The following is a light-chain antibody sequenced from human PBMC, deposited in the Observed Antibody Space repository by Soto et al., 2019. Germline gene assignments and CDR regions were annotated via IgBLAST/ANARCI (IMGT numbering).Light chain of an antibody. CDR3: QQYGRSPLT. J-gene: IGKJ4*01. CDR2: GAS. V-gene: IGKV3-20*01. Sequence: EIVLTQAPGTLTLSRGERATLSCMASQSVSSSYLAWYQQKPGQAPRLLIYGASTRATGIPARFSGSGSGTEFTLTISRLEPADFAVYYCQQYGRSPLTFGGGTKVDIK. CDR1: QSVSSSY.